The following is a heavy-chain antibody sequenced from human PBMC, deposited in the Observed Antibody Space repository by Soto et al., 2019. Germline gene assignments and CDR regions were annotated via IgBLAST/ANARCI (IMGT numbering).Heavy chain of an antibody. D-gene: IGHD3-10*01. Sequence: QVQLQQWGAGLLKPSETLSLTCAVYGGSFSGYYWSWIRQPPGKGLEWIGEINHSGSTNYNPSLKSRVTISVYTSKNQFALQLSSVTAADTAVYYCARGRGWFGELRDGMDVWVQGTTVTVSS. CDR3: ARGRGWFGELRDGMDV. V-gene: IGHV4-34*01. J-gene: IGHJ6*02. CDR1: GGSFSGYY. CDR2: INHSGST.